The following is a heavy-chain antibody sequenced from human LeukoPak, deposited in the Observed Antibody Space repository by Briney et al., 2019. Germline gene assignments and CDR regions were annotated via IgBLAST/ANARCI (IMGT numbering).Heavy chain of an antibody. Sequence: ASVKVSCKASGYTFTNYYMHWVRQAPGQGLEWMGLIDPGGGNTNYAQNFQGRVTMTRDTSTSTVYMELSSLRSEDTAIYYCARIRDGYNDAYDIWGQGTVVTVPS. CDR3: ARIRDGYNDAYDI. V-gene: IGHV1-46*01. J-gene: IGHJ3*02. CDR1: GYTFTNYY. D-gene: IGHD5-24*01. CDR2: IDPGGGNT.